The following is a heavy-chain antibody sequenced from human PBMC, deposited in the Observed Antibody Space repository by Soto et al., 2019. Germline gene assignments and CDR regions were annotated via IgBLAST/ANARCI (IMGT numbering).Heavy chain of an antibody. CDR3: AKGPTPGRDAYSSSWYNYYYGMDV. J-gene: IGHJ6*02. V-gene: IGHV3-23*01. D-gene: IGHD6-13*01. CDR1: GFTFSSYA. Sequence: SLRLSCAASGFTFSSYAMSWVRQAPGKGLEWVSAISGSGGSTYYADSVKGRFTISRDNSKNTLYLQMNSLRAEDTAVYYCAKGPTPGRDAYSSSWYNYYYGMDVWGQGTTVTVSS. CDR2: ISGSGGST.